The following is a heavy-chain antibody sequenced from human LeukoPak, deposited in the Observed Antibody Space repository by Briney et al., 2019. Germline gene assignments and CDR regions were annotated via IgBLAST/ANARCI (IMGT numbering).Heavy chain of an antibody. CDR2: FNWMGGST. CDR1: GFTFDDYG. Sequence: GGSLRLSCAASGFTFDDYGMSWVRQAPGKGLEWVSGFNWMGGSTAYADSVKGRFTISRDNTKNSLYLQMNSLRAEDTAIYYCAKEYSAFDIWGQGTMVTVSS. D-gene: IGHD1-26*01. V-gene: IGHV3-20*04. J-gene: IGHJ3*02. CDR3: AKEYSAFDI.